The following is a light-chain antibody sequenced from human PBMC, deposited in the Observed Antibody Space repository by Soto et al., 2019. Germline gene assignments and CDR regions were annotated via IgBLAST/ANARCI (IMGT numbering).Light chain of an antibody. Sequence: VVTQSPATLSVFPGETATLSCRDSQSVSSDLAWYQQRPGQAPRLLIYGASTRATGIPARFRGSGSGTEFRLTISSLQSEDFATYYCQQYNTWHPKMAFGRGTKVEIK. CDR3: QQYNTWHPKMA. CDR1: QSVSSD. CDR2: GAS. J-gene: IGKJ1*01. V-gene: IGKV3-15*01.